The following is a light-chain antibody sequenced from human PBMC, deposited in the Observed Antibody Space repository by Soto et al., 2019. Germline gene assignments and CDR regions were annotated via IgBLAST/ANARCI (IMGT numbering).Light chain of an antibody. CDR2: RNN. J-gene: IGLJ3*02. Sequence: QSVLTQPPSASGTPGQRVTISCSGSSSNIGSNYVYWYQQLPGTAPKLLIYRNNQRPSGVPDRFSGSKSGTSASLAISGLRSEDEADYYCAAWDDSLRWVFGGGTKPTVL. CDR3: AAWDDSLRWV. CDR1: SSNIGSNY. V-gene: IGLV1-47*01.